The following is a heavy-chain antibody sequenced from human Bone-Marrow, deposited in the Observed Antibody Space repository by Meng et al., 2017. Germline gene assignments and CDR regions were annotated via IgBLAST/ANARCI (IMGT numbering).Heavy chain of an antibody. Sequence: GESLKISCAASGFTFSNAWMSWVRQAPGKGLEWVGRIKSKTDGGTTDYAAPVKGRFTISRDDSKNTLYLQMTSLKTEDTAVYYCTTDQVSDFWCRYHYYYYGMDVWGQGTTVTVSS. J-gene: IGHJ6*02. D-gene: IGHD3-3*01. CDR1: GFTFSNAW. CDR2: IKSKTDGGTT. V-gene: IGHV3-15*01. CDR3: TTDQVSDFWCRYHYYYYGMDV.